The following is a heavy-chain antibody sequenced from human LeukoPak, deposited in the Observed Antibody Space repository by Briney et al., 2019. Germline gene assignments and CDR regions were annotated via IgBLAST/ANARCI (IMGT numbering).Heavy chain of an antibody. Sequence: ASVEVSCKASGYTFVSYDINWVRQATGQGPEWMGWMSPKSGNTGYAQKFQGRVTMTRGTSINTAYMELSGLISEDTAVYYCTRGPPNWGYDFWGQGTLVTVSS. CDR2: MSPKSGNT. V-gene: IGHV1-8*01. D-gene: IGHD7-27*01. J-gene: IGHJ4*02. CDR3: TRGPPNWGYDF. CDR1: GYTFVSYD.